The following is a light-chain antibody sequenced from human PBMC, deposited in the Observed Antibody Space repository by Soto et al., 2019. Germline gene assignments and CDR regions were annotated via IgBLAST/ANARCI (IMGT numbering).Light chain of an antibody. CDR1: QDISSY. Sequence: IQLTESPSSLSASVGARVTITFRASQDISSYLAWYQQKPGTAPKVLIFTEFTLESGIPLSFSGSGSGTDFTLTISSLLPEDFATYYCQHLNDYPYTFGQGTKVDIK. V-gene: IGKV1-9*01. CDR2: TEF. CDR3: QHLNDYPYT. J-gene: IGKJ2*01.